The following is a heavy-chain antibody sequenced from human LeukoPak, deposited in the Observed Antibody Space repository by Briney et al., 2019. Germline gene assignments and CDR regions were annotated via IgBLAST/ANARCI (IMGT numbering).Heavy chain of an antibody. J-gene: IGHJ4*02. D-gene: IGHD2-2*01. CDR3: ARRGDCSSTSCLYFDY. Sequence: GGSLRLSCAVSGITLSNYGMSWVRQAPGKGLEWVAGISDSGGNTKYADSVKGRFTISRDNSKNTLYLQMNSLRAEDTAVYYCARRGDCSSTSCLYFDYWGQGTLVTVSS. CDR2: ISDSGGNT. CDR1: GITLSNYG. V-gene: IGHV3-23*01.